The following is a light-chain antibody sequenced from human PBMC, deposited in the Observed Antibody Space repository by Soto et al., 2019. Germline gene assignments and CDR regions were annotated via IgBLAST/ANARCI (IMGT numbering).Light chain of an antibody. Sequence: QSALTQPPSASGSPGQSVTISCTGTSSDVGAYDYVSWYQQHPGEAPKLMIYEVTKRPSGVPDRFSGSKSGNTASLTVSGLQTEYVADYYCSSFANSNYSVFVTATYVTVL. V-gene: IGLV2-8*01. J-gene: IGLJ1*01. CDR1: SSDVGAYDY. CDR3: SSFANSNYSV. CDR2: EVT.